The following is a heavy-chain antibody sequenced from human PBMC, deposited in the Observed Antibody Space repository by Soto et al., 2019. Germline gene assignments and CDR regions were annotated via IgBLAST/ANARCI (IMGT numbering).Heavy chain of an antibody. J-gene: IGHJ6*03. CDR2: INHSGST. Sequence: SETLSLTCAVSGDSISSSRYYWGWIRQPPGKGLEWIGSINHSGSTSYFPSLQSRVTISVDTSKNQFSLKLSSVTAADTAVYYCAREGSAYCYYYMDVWGKGTTVTVSS. CDR1: GDSISSSRYY. CDR3: AREGSAYCYYYMDV. V-gene: IGHV4-39*07.